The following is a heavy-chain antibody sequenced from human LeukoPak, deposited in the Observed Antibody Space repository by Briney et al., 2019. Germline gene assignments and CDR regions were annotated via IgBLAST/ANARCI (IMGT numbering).Heavy chain of an antibody. V-gene: IGHV5-51*01. Sequence: GESLKISCKGSGYNFANYWISWVRQMPGKGLEWMGIFYPGDSDTRYSPCFQGQVTISADKSINTAYLQWSRLKASGAVLYYCASGASGSGFSFDYWGQGTLVTVSS. J-gene: IGHJ4*02. CDR2: FYPGDSDT. D-gene: IGHD3-22*01. CDR3: ASGASGSGFSFDY. CDR1: GYNFANYW.